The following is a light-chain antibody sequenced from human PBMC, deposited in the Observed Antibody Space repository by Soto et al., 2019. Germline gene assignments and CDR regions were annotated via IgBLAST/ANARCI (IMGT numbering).Light chain of an antibody. V-gene: IGKV1-5*03. CDR3: QQYDSYPWT. Sequence: DIQMTQSPSTLSASVGDRVIIICRTSQSISSWLAWYQQKPGKAPKLLIYKASSLESGVPSRFSGSGSGTEFTLTISSLQPDDFATYYCQQYDSYPWTFGQGTKVDIK. CDR2: KAS. J-gene: IGKJ1*01. CDR1: QSISSW.